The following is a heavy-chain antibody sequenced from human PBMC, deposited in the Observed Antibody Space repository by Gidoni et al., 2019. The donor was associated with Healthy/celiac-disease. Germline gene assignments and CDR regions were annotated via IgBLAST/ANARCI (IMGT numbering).Heavy chain of an antibody. J-gene: IGHJ4*02. CDR2: IFSNDEK. V-gene: IGHV2-26*01. CDR3: AWILEVAGYYFDY. CDR1: GFSLSNSRMG. D-gene: IGHD6-19*01. Sequence: QFTLKASGPVLVKPTETLTLTCTVSGFSLSNSRMGVSWTRQPPGQALEWLAHIFSNDEKSYRTSLKSRLTISKDISKSQVVLTMTNMDPVDTATYYCAWILEVAGYYFDYWGQGTLVTVSS.